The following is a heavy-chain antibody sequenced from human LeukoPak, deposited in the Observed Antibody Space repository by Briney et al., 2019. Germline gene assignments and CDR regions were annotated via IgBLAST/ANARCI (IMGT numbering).Heavy chain of an antibody. CDR2: ISGSGGST. J-gene: IGHJ4*02. Sequence: GGFPRLSCAASGFTFSSYAMSWVRQAPGKGLEWVSAISGSGGSTYYADPVKGRFTISRDNSKNTLYLQMNSLRAEDTAVYYCVAYYYDSSGYYPFDYWGQGTLVTVSS. D-gene: IGHD3-22*01. CDR3: VAYYYDSSGYYPFDY. V-gene: IGHV3-23*01. CDR1: GFTFSSYA.